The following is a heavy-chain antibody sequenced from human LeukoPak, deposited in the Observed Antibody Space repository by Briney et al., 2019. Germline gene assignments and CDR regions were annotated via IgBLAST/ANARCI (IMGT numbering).Heavy chain of an antibody. CDR2: IDISSSST. CDR3: ARVRSGGFSYYFDY. J-gene: IGHJ4*02. D-gene: IGHD3-16*01. V-gene: IGHV3-48*01. CDR1: GFTFSDYT. Sequence: QTGGSLRLSCAASGFTFSDYTMNWVRQAPGKGLEWISYIDISSSSTYYADSVKGRFTISRDNAKNSLYLQMSSLRAEDTAVYYCARVRSGGFSYYFDYWGQGTLVTVSS.